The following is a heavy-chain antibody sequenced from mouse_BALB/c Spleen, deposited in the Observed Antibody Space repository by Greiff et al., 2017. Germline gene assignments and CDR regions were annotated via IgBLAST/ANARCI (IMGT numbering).Heavy chain of an antibody. CDR2: INPSTGYT. Sequence: VKLMESGAELAKPGASVKMSCKASGYTFTSYWMHWVKQRPGQGLEWIGYINPSTGYTEYNQKFKDKATLTADKSSSTAYMQLSSLTSEDSAVYYCAREGSYYYGSVDYWGQGTTLTVSS. D-gene: IGHD1-1*01. CDR3: AREGSYYYGSVDY. CDR1: GYTFTSYW. J-gene: IGHJ2*01. V-gene: IGHV1-7*01.